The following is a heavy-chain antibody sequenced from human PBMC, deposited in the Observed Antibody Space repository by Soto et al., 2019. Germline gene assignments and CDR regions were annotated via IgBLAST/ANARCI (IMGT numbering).Heavy chain of an antibody. CDR3: ARDDGGAGATYCDY. Sequence: QVQLVESGGGVVQPGRSLRLSCAASGFTFSSYGMHWVRQAPGKGLEWVAVIWYDGSNKYYADSVKGRFTISRDNSKNTLYLQMNSLRAEDTAVYYCARDDGGAGATYCDYWGQGTLVTVSS. V-gene: IGHV3-33*01. D-gene: IGHD1-26*01. CDR2: IWYDGSNK. J-gene: IGHJ4*02. CDR1: GFTFSSYG.